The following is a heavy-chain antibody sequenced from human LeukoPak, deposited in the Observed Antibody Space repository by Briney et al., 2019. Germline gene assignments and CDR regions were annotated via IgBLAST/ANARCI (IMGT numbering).Heavy chain of an antibody. CDR1: GFTFKSYT. Sequence: GGSLRLSCAASGFTFKSYTMNWVRQAPGKGLEWVSSITSSLSYISYADSVKGRFTISRDNAKNSLSLQMNSLRAEDTAVYYCARGVDYWGQGTLVTVSS. V-gene: IGHV3-21*01. CDR2: ITSSLSYI. J-gene: IGHJ4*02. CDR3: ARGVDY.